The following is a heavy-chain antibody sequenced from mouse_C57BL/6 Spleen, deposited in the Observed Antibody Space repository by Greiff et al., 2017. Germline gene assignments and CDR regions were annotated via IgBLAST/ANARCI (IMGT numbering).Heavy chain of an antibody. CDR1: GYTFTSYW. J-gene: IGHJ2*01. Sequence: QVQLQQPGAELVRPGSSVKLSCKASGYTFTSYWMDWVKQRPGQGLEWIGNIYPSDSETHYNQKFKDKATLTVDKSSSTAYMQLSSLTSEDSAVYYCARGGSRPLDYWGQGTTLTVSS. V-gene: IGHV1-61*01. CDR2: IYPSDSET. CDR3: ARGGSRPLDY. D-gene: IGHD1-1*01.